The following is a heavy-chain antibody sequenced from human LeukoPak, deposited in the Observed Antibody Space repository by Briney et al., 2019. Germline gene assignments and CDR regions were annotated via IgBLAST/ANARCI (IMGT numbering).Heavy chain of an antibody. CDR2: IIPIFGTA. CDR3: AREGDYYDSSGYYYFDY. Sequence: GASVKVSCKASGGTFSSYAISWVRQAPGQGLEWMGGIIPIFGTANYAQKFQGRVTITADESTSTAYMELSSLRSEDTAVYYCAREGDYYDSSGYYYFDYWGQGTLVTVSS. D-gene: IGHD3-22*01. V-gene: IGHV1-69*13. CDR1: GGTFSSYA. J-gene: IGHJ4*02.